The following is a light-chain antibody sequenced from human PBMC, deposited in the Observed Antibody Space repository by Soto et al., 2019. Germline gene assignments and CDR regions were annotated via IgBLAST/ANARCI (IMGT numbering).Light chain of an antibody. CDR2: GAS. Sequence: EVVMTQSPATLSVSPGERATLSCRASQSVYGNLAWYQQKPGQSPRLLIYGASTRATGIPARFSGSGSGTEFTLTINSLQSEDFAVYYCQQYHNWPPWTFGPGTKVEIK. J-gene: IGKJ1*01. V-gene: IGKV3-15*01. CDR1: QSVYGN. CDR3: QQYHNWPPWT.